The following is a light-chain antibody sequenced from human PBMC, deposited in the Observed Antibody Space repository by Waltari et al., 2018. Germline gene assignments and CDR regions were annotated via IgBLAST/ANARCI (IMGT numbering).Light chain of an antibody. CDR1: SSDVVGYNY. CDR2: DVS. J-gene: IGLJ2*01. Sequence: QSALTQPASVSGSPGRPITISCTGTSSDVVGYNYVSWYQQHPGKAPKLMIYDVSNRPSGVSNRFSGSKSGNTASLTISGLQAEDEADYYCSSYTSSSTLEIGGGTKLTVL. V-gene: IGLV2-14*03. CDR3: SSYTSSSTLE.